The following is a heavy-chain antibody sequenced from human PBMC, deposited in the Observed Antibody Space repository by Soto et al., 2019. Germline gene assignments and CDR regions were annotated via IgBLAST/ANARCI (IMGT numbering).Heavy chain of an antibody. J-gene: IGHJ4*02. CDR2: INHLETT. Sequence: PSETLSLTCTVSGASISYGNYAWSWIRQTPGKGLEWIGYINHLETTFYNPSFESRLTLSIDRAKNQFSLNLNSMSAADGAVYFCARGGGSDSFDYWGQGILVTVSS. CDR3: ARGGGSDSFDY. D-gene: IGHD1-26*01. CDR1: GASISYGNYA. V-gene: IGHV4-30-2*01.